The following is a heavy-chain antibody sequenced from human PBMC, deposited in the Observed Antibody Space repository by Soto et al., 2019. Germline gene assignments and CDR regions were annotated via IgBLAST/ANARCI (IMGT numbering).Heavy chain of an antibody. V-gene: IGHV3-53*04. CDR3: AKGDSLFDS. Sequence: EVQLVESGGGLVQPGGSLRLSCAVSGFNVSRKYMSWVRQAPGKGLDWVSAIYSGGSTFYADSVKGRFTISRDKSKNTLYLQMNSLRAEDTAVYYCAKGDSLFDSWGQGTLVTVSP. J-gene: IGHJ5*01. CDR1: GFNVSRKY. D-gene: IGHD2-15*01. CDR2: IYSGGST.